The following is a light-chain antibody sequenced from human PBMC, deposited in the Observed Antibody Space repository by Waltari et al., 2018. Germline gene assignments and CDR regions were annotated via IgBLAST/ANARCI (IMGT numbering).Light chain of an antibody. CDR2: GAS. Sequence: EIVMTQSPATLSVSPGERATLSCRASQSVSSNLAWYQQKPEQAPRPLIYGASTRATGIPARFSGSGSGTEFTLTISSLQSEDFAVYYCQQYNNWPRAFGPGTKVDIK. CDR1: QSVSSN. V-gene: IGKV3-15*01. CDR3: QQYNNWPRA. J-gene: IGKJ3*01.